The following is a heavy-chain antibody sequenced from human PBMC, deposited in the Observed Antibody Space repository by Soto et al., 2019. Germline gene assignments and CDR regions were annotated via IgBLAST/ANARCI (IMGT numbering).Heavy chain of an antibody. D-gene: IGHD2-8*01. J-gene: IGHJ4*02. CDR1: GYTVTSYD. CDR3: ARERANMLDN. CDR2: MNPNSGNT. V-gene: IGHV1-8*01. Sequence: QVQLVQSGAEVKKPGASVKVSCKASGYTVTSYDINWVRQATGQVLEWMGWMNPNSGNTGYAQKFQGRVTMTRNTSISKAYMELSSLRSEDTAGYYRARERANMLDNWGQGTLVTVSS.